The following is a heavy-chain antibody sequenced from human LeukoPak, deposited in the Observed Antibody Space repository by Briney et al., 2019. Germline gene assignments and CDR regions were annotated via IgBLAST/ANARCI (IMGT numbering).Heavy chain of an antibody. V-gene: IGHV3-66*01. Sequence: GSLRLSCAASGFSVSTNYMNWVRLAPVKGLEWVSVIYSDGSTYYADSVKGRFIISRDNSKNTLYLQMNSLRAEDTAVYYCARDHYDILTGYRKNFDYWGQGTLVTVSS. CDR3: ARDHYDILTGYRKNFDY. D-gene: IGHD3-9*01. J-gene: IGHJ4*02. CDR1: GFSVSTNY. CDR2: IYSDGST.